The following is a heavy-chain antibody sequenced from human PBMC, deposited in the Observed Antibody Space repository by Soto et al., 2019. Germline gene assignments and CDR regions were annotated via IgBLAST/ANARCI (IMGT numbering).Heavy chain of an antibody. CDR3: ARDKIPYYDILTGYYSPPDY. D-gene: IGHD3-9*01. V-gene: IGHV3-21*01. CDR2: ISSSSSYI. J-gene: IGHJ4*02. Sequence: PGGSLRLSCAASGFTFSSYSMNWVRQAPGKGLEWVSSISSSSSYIYYADSVKGRFTISRDNAKNSLYLQMNSLRAEGTAVYYCARDKIPYYDILTGYYSPPDYWGQGTLVTVSS. CDR1: GFTFSSYS.